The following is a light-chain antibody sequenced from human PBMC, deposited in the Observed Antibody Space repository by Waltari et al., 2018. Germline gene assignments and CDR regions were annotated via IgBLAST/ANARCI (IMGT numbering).Light chain of an antibody. CDR1: QCVLHSSNTQNY. J-gene: IGKJ5*01. V-gene: IGKV4-1*01. CDR3: QQYYTIPLT. Sequence: DIVMTQSPDSLTVSLGERATINCKSSQCVLHSSNTQNYLAWYQQKPRQPPRLLIYWASTRESGVPDRFSGSGSGTDFTLTISSLQAEDVAVYYCQQYYTIPLTFGQGTRLEIK. CDR2: WAS.